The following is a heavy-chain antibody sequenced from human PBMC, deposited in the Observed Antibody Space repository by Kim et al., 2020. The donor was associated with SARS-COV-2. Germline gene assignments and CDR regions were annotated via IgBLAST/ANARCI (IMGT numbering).Heavy chain of an antibody. Sequence: GGSLRLSCAASGFTFSGSAMHWVRQASGKGLEWVGRIRSKANSYATAYAASVKGRFTISRDDSKNTAYLQMNSLKTEDTAVYYCTRGSSSWYALHDYWGQGTLVTVSS. V-gene: IGHV3-73*01. J-gene: IGHJ4*02. CDR1: GFTFSGSA. CDR3: TRGSSSWYALHDY. D-gene: IGHD6-13*01. CDR2: IRSKANSYAT.